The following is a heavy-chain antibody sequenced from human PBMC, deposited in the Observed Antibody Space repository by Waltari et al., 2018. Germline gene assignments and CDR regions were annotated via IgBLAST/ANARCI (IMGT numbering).Heavy chain of an antibody. Sequence: EVQLLESGGGLVQPGGSLRLSCAASGFTFSSYAMSWVRQAPGKGLEWGSAISGSGGSTYYADSVKGRFTISRDNSKNTLYLQMNSLRAEDTAVYYCAKDRVHCSGGSCYSYYYYGMDVWGQGP. V-gene: IGHV3-23*01. CDR3: AKDRVHCSGGSCYSYYYYGMDV. CDR2: ISGSGGST. CDR1: GFTFSSYA. J-gene: IGHJ6*02. D-gene: IGHD2-15*01.